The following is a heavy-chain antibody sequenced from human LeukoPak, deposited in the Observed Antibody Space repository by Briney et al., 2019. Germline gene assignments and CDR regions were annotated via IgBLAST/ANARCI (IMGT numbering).Heavy chain of an antibody. CDR1: GYSISSGYY. CDR2: IYHSGST. D-gene: IGHD2-2*01. CDR3: ARLTLRRDIVVVWWFDP. Sequence: SETLSLTCAVSGYSISSGYYWGWIRQPPGKGLEWIGSIYHSGSTYYNPSLKSRVTISVDTSKNQFSLKLSSVTAADTAVYYCARLTLRRDIVVVWWFDPWGQGTLVTVSP. J-gene: IGHJ5*02. V-gene: IGHV4-38-2*01.